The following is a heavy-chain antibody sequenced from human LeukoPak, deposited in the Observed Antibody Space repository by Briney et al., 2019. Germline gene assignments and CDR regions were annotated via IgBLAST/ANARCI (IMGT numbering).Heavy chain of an antibody. D-gene: IGHD1-26*01. CDR3: AKGGPTGSNYFDF. Sequence: GGSLRLSCAASGFTFSSYAMHWVRQAPGKGLEWVAVISYDGSNKYYADSVKGRFTISRDNSKNTLYLQMNSLRADDTAVYYCAKGGPTGSNYFDFWGQGTLVTVSS. V-gene: IGHV3-30-3*01. CDR1: GFTFSSYA. CDR2: ISYDGSNK. J-gene: IGHJ4*02.